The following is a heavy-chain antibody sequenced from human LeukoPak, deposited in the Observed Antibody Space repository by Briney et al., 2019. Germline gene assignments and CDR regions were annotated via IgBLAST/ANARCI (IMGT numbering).Heavy chain of an antibody. J-gene: IGHJ5*02. CDR3: ARRGRGDWFDP. CDR2: IWPGDSDT. Sequence: GESLKISCKISGYDFTTYWIGWVRQMPGKGLECMGIIWPGDSDTRYSPSFQGQVTISADKTISTVYLQWSSLKVSDTAIYYCARRGRGDWFDPWGQGTLVTVSS. CDR1: GYDFTTYW. D-gene: IGHD1-26*01. V-gene: IGHV5-51*01.